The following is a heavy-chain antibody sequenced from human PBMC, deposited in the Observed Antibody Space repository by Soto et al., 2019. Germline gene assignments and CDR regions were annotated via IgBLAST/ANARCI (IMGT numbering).Heavy chain of an antibody. CDR3: ALNGELLLGFY. Sequence: PGGSLRLSCAASGFTFDDYTMHWVRQAPGKGLEWVSLISWDGGSTYYADSVKGRFTISRDNSKNSLYLQMNSLRTEDTALYYCALNGELLLGFYWGQGTLVTVSS. D-gene: IGHD1-26*01. J-gene: IGHJ4*02. CDR1: GFTFDDYT. CDR2: ISWDGGST. V-gene: IGHV3-43*01.